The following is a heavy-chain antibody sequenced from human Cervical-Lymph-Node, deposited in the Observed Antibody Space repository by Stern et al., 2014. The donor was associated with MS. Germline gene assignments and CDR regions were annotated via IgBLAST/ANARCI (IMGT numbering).Heavy chain of an antibody. CDR3: ARHPAAAGTGVHLEY. D-gene: IGHD6-13*01. J-gene: IGHJ4*02. Sequence: QVQLGQSGGGVVQPGRSLRLSCAASGFSFSSYGMYWVRPAPGKGLGWGSVIWHDGKNEYYADSVKGRFTISRDNAKSTVYLQMNSLRDEDTAVYFCARHPAAAGTGVHLEYWGQGTLVIVSS. V-gene: IGHV3-33*01. CDR2: IWHDGKNE. CDR1: GFSFSSYG.